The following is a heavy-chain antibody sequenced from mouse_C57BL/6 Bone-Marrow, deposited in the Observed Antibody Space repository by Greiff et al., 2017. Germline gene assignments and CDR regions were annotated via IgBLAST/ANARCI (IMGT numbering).Heavy chain of an antibody. CDR2: IYPRSGNT. D-gene: IGHD1-1*01. CDR1: GYTFTSYG. Sequence: QVQLQQSGAELARPGASVKLSCKASGYTFTSYGISWVKQRTGQGLEWIGEIYPRSGNTYYNEKFKGKATLTADTSSSTAYMELRSLTSEDSAVEFCARAITTVVARAYWGQGTTLTVSS. V-gene: IGHV1-81*01. J-gene: IGHJ2*01. CDR3: ARAITTVVARAY.